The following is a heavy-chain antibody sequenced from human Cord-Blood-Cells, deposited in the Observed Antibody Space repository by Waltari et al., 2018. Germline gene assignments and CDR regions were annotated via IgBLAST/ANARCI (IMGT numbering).Heavy chain of an antibody. V-gene: IGHV4-34*01. CDR1: GGSFSGYY. D-gene: IGHD1-20*01. CDR3: ARDPITAYDAFDI. J-gene: IGHJ3*02. CDR2: INHSGST. Sequence: QVQLQQWGAGLLKPSETLSLTCAVYGGSFSGYYWSWIRQPPGKGLEWIGEINHSGSTNYNPSLKSRVTISVDTSKNQFSLKLSSVTAADTAVYYCARDPITAYDAFDIWGQGTMVTVSS.